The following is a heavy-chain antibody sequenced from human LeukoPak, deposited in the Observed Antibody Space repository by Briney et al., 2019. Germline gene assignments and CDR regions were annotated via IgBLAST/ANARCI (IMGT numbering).Heavy chain of an antibody. CDR3: ARDRYETQAFDY. J-gene: IGHJ4*02. D-gene: IGHD5-24*01. CDR2: IYYSGST. Sequence: PSETLSLTCTVSGGSISSYYWSWIRQPPGKGLEWIGYIYYSGSTYYNPSLKSRVTISVDTSKNQFSLKLSSVTAADTAVYYCARDRYETQAFDYWGQGTLVTVSS. V-gene: IGHV4-59*06. CDR1: GGSISSYY.